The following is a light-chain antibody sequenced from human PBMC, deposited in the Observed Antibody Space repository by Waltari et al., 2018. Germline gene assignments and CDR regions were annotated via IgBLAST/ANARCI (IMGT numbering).Light chain of an antibody. V-gene: IGLV2-14*03. CDR3: SSQTLDGVVL. J-gene: IGLJ2*01. Sequence: QSALTQPASVSGSPGQSITISCSGIGSGVGASDFGHWFQLHPGKAPQVIIYDVTNRPAGVSDRFSASKSADTASLTISGLQPEDEGDYYCSSQTLDGVVLFGGGTKLTVL. CDR2: DVT. CDR1: GSGVGASDF.